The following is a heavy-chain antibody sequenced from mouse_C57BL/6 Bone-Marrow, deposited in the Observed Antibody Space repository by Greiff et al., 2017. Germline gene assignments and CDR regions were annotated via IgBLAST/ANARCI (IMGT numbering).Heavy chain of an antibody. J-gene: IGHJ4*01. Sequence: EVKLMESGEGLVKPGGSLKLSCAASGFPFSSYALSWVRQTPEKRLEWVAYISSGGDYIYYADTVKGRFTISRDNARNTLYLQMSSLQSEDTAMYYSVTTVVDYAMDYWGQGTSVTVSS. CDR2: ISSGGDYI. D-gene: IGHD1-1*01. V-gene: IGHV5-9-1*02. CDR3: VTTVVDYAMDY. CDR1: GFPFSSYA.